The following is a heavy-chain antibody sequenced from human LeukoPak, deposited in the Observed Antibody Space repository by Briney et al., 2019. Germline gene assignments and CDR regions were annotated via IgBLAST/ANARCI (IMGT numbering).Heavy chain of an antibody. J-gene: IGHJ4*02. CDR2: IRYDGSSK. CDR3: AKDVLSTVTTYYFDY. D-gene: IGHD4-17*01. CDR1: GFTFSSYG. Sequence: PGGSLRLSCAASGFTFSSYGMRWVRQAPGKGLEWVAFIRYDGSSKYYADSVKGRFTISRDNSKNTLYLQMNSLRAEDTAVYYCAKDVLSTVTTYYFDYWGQGTLVTVSS. V-gene: IGHV3-30*02.